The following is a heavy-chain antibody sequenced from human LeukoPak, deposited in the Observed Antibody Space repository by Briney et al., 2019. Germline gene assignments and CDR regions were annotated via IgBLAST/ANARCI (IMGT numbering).Heavy chain of an antibody. D-gene: IGHD2-2*01. CDR2: ISSSGSTI. J-gene: IGHJ3*02. Sequence: HTGGSLRLSCAASGFTFSTYSLNWIRQAPGKGLEWVSYISSSGSTIYYADSVKGRFTISRDNAKNSLYLQMNGLRAEDTAVYYCARETYCSSTSCSDAFDIWGQGTMVTVSS. CDR1: GFTFSTYS. V-gene: IGHV3-48*04. CDR3: ARETYCSSTSCSDAFDI.